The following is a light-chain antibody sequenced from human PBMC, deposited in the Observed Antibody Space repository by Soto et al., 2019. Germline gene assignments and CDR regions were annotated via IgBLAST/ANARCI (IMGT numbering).Light chain of an antibody. CDR3: QQRSNWPPIT. V-gene: IGKV1-5*01. CDR1: QSITTW. J-gene: IGKJ5*01. Sequence: TQSPSTPSAYVGDSVTITCRVSQSITTWLAWYQQRPGKAPKLLIYDVSSLQSGVPSRFSGSGSGTEFTLTISSLQPDDFATYYCQQRSNWPPITFGQGTRLEIK. CDR2: DVS.